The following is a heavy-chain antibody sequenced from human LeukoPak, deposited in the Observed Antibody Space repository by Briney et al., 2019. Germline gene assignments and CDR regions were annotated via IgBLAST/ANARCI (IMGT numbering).Heavy chain of an antibody. D-gene: IGHD5-12*01. Sequence: ASVKVSCKASGYTFTGYYMHWVRQAPGQGLEWMGWINPNTGGTNYVQKFQGRVTMTRDTSINTAYMELSRLRSDDTAVYYCARGGAGSGYGFDYWGEGALVTACS. CDR2: INPNTGGT. V-gene: IGHV1-2*02. J-gene: IGHJ4*02. CDR1: GYTFTGYY. CDR3: ARGGAGSGYGFDY.